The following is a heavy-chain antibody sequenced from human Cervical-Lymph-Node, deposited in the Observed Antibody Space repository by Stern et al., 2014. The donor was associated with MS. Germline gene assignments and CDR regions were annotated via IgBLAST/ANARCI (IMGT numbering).Heavy chain of an antibody. D-gene: IGHD2-2*01. CDR2: INPNSGGT. CDR1: GYTFTGYY. V-gene: IGHV1-2*04. Sequence: VPPVQSVAEVKKPGASVQVSCKASGYTFTGYYMHWLLQAPGQGLEWIGWINPNSGGTNYAQKFQGWVTMTRDTSISTAYMELSRLRSDDTAVYYCARGATSCYGMDVWGQGTTVTVSS. CDR3: ARGATSCYGMDV. J-gene: IGHJ6*02.